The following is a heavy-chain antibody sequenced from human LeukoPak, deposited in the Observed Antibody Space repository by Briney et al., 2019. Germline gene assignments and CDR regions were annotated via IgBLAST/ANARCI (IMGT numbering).Heavy chain of an antibody. D-gene: IGHD2-2*02. CDR2: IYTSGST. V-gene: IGHV4-4*07. CDR1: GGSISSYY. CDR3: ARDIFSCSSTSCYTDYYYYMDV. Sequence: PSETLSLTCTVSGGSISSYYWSWIRQPAGKGLEWIGRIYTSGSTNYNPSLKSRVTMSVDTSKNQFSLKLSSVTAADTAVYYCARDIFSCSSTSCYTDYYYYMDVWGKGTTVTVSS. J-gene: IGHJ6*03.